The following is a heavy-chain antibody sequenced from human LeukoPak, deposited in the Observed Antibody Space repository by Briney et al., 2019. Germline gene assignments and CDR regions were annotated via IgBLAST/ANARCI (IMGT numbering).Heavy chain of an antibody. D-gene: IGHD3-10*01. CDR2: IYHSGST. Sequence: SETLSLTCAVSGGSISSSNWWSWVRQPPGKGLEWIGEIYHSGSTNYNPSLKSRVTISVDTSKNQFSLKLSSVTAADTAVYYCARANHYYGSGSYRRFDPWGQGTLVTVSS. J-gene: IGHJ5*02. V-gene: IGHV4-4*02. CDR1: GGSISSSNW. CDR3: ARANHYYGSGSYRRFDP.